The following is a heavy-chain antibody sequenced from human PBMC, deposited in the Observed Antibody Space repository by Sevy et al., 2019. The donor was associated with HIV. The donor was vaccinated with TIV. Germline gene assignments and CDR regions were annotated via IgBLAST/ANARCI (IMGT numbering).Heavy chain of an antibody. D-gene: IGHD2-15*01. V-gene: IGHV1-24*01. CDR3: ATVGLRYYSGSSSYQGDWFDP. CDR1: GYTLTKLS. J-gene: IGHJ5*02. CDR2: FDSQDGET. Sequence: ASVKVSCKVSGYTLTKLSIHWVRQAPGKGLEWMGDFDSQDGETIYSQRFQGRVTMTVDTPTDTAYMDLSSLTSEDTAVYYCATVGLRYYSGSSSYQGDWFDPWASGTLVTVSS.